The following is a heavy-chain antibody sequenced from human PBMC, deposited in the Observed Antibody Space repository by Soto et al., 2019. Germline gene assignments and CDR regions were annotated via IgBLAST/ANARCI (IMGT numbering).Heavy chain of an antibody. Sequence: SETLALSCTVSGGFVSSVSYYWSWIRKPPGKGLEWIGCIYYSGSTNYNPSLTSRVTISVDTSKNQSSVKLSSVTAADTAVYYCARGSGGRYNTLGGMDARGQGTTVNASS. CDR2: IYYSGST. CDR1: GGFVSSVSYY. CDR3: ARGSGGRYNTLGGMDA. V-gene: IGHV4-61*01. D-gene: IGHD1-26*01. J-gene: IGHJ6*02.